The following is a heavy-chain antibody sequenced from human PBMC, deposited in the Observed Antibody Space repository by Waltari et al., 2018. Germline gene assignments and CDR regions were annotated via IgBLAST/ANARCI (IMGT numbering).Heavy chain of an antibody. Sequence: EVQLLESGGGLVQPGGSLRLSCAASGFTFSSYASIWFGQAPGKGLGWVSAISGSGGSTYYEDSVKGRFTISRDNSKNTLYLQMNSLRAEDTAVYYCAKDLRYYDILTGPEIDYWGQGTLVTVSS. CDR3: AKDLRYYDILTGPEIDY. CDR1: GFTFSSYA. CDR2: ISGSGGST. V-gene: IGHV3-23*01. D-gene: IGHD3-9*01. J-gene: IGHJ4*02.